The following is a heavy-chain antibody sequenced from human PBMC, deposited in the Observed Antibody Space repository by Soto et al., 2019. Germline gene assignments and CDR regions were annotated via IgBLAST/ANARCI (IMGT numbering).Heavy chain of an antibody. D-gene: IGHD3-22*01. CDR3: ARGTNYYDSSVYYGY. V-gene: IGHV3-21*01. CDR1: GFTFSSYS. Sequence: EVQLVESGGGLVKPGGSLRLSCAASGFTFSSYSMNWVRQAPGKGLQWVSSISSSSTYIYYADSVKGRFTISRDNAKNSLYLKMNSLRAEDTAVYYCARGTNYYDSSVYYGYWGQGTLVTVSS. J-gene: IGHJ4*02. CDR2: ISSSSTYI.